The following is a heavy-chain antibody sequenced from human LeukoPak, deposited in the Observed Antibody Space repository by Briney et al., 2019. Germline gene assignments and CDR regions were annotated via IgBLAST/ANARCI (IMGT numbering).Heavy chain of an antibody. CDR2: IYYSGTT. CDR3: ARDHPPRGYGMEV. CDR1: GGSLSSADYY. J-gene: IGHJ6*02. Sequence: SETLSLTCTVSGGSLSSADYYWSWLRQHAGTGLEWIGCIYYSGTTYYNPSLKSRVNISVDTSKNQFSLKLSSVTAADTAMYYCARDHPPRGYGMEVCGQGTTGTVSS. V-gene: IGHV4-31*03.